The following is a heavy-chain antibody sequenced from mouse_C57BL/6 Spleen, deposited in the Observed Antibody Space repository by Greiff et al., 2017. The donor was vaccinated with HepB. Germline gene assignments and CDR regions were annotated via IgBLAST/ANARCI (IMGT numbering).Heavy chain of an antibody. Sequence: EVQLVESGGGLVQPGGSLSLSCAASGFTFTDYYMSWVRQPPGKALEWLGFIRNKANGYTTEYSASVKGRFTISRDNSQSILYLQMNALRAEDSATYYCARRVGSSPYYYAMDYWGQGTSVTVSS. J-gene: IGHJ4*01. D-gene: IGHD1-1*01. CDR1: GFTFTDYY. CDR3: ARRVGSSPYYYAMDY. V-gene: IGHV7-3*01. CDR2: IRNKANGYTT.